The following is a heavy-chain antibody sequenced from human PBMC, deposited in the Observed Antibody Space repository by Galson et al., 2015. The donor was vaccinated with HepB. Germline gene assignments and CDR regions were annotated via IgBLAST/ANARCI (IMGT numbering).Heavy chain of an antibody. J-gene: IGHJ4*02. Sequence: QSGAEVKKPGASVKVSCKASGGTFSSYAISWVRQAPGQGLEWMGGIIPIFGTANYAQKFQGRVTITADESTSTAYMELSSLRSEDTAVYYCARGKPGYCSGGSCFLPFDYWGQGTLVTVSS. CDR2: IIPIFGTA. D-gene: IGHD2-15*01. V-gene: IGHV1-69*13. CDR1: GGTFSSYA. CDR3: ARGKPGYCSGGSCFLPFDY.